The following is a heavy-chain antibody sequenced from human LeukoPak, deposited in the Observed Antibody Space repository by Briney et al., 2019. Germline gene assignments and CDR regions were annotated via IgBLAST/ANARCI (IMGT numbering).Heavy chain of an antibody. CDR2: VDPEDGET. V-gene: IGHV1-69-2*01. Sequence: ASVKISCKVSGYTFTDYYMQWVQQAPGKGLEWMGLVDPEDGETIYAEKFQGRVTITADTSTDTAYMELSSLRSEDTAVYYCAILIVAGTHFDYWGQGTLVIVSS. J-gene: IGHJ4*02. CDR3: AILIVAGTHFDY. D-gene: IGHD6-19*01. CDR1: GYTFTDYY.